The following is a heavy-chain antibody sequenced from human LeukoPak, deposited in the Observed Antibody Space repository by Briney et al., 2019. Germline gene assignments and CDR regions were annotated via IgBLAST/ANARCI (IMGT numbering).Heavy chain of an antibody. J-gene: IGHJ3*02. CDR2: ISGSGYST. V-gene: IGHV3-23*01. CDR1: GFTFSNYA. D-gene: IGHD5-18*01. CDR3: AKWMVGGYSLPIYNAFDI. Sequence: GGSLRLSCAASGFTFSNYAMRWVRQAPGKGLEWVSGISGSGYSTYYADSVKGRFTISRDNSKNTLYLQMNSLRAEDTAVYYCAKWMVGGYSLPIYNAFDIWGQGTMVTVSS.